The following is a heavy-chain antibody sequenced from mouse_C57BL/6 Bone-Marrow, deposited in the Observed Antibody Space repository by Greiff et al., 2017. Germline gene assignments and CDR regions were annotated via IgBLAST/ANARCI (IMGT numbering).Heavy chain of an antibody. CDR2: IDPSDSET. Sequence: QVQLQQPGAELVRPGSSVKLSCKASGYTFTSYWMHWVKQRPIQGLEWIGNIDPSDSETHYNQKFKDKATLTVDKSSSTAYMQLSSLTSEDSAVYSCASGDYYGSGSHLDVWGKGTTVTVSS. CDR1: GYTFTSYW. D-gene: IGHD1-1*01. J-gene: IGHJ1*03. CDR3: ASGDYYGSGSHLDV. V-gene: IGHV1-52*01.